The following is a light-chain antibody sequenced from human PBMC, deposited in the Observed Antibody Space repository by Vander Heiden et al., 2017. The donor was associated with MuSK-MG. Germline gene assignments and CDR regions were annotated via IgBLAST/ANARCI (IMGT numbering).Light chain of an antibody. J-gene: IGLJ2*01. V-gene: IGLV2-11*01. CDR3: CSYAGSYTVV. CDR1: SSDVGGYNY. CDR2: DVS. Sequence: QSALTQPRSVSGSPGPSVPISCTGTSSDVGGYNYVSWYQQHPGKAPKLMIYDVSNRPSGVPDRFSGSKSGNTASLTISGLQAEDESDYYCCSYAGSYTVVFGGGTKLTVL.